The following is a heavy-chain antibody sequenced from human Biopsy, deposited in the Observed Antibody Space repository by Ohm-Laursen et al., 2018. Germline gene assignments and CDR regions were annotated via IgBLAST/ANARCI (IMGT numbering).Heavy chain of an antibody. J-gene: IGHJ4*02. CDR1: GYTFRNHG. V-gene: IGHV1-18*01. CDR2: ISTLDAHT. CDR3: ARGGSNYPDY. Sequence: SVKVSCKTSGYTFRNHGISWVRQAPGRGLEWMGWISTLDAHTSYAQKFQGRVTLTIDTSTSTGYMELRSLRSDDTAVYYCARGGSNYPDYWGQGTLVTVSS. D-gene: IGHD3-16*01.